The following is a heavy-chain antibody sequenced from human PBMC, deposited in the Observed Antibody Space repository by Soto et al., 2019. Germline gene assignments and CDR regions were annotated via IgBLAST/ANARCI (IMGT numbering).Heavy chain of an antibody. J-gene: IGHJ6*02. CDR3: AKDQLPRTYYYYYYGMDV. Sequence: GGSLRLSCAASGFTFSSYGMHWVRQAPGKGLEWVAVISYDGSNKYYADSVKGRFTISRDNSKNTLYLQMNSLRAEDTAVYYCAKDQLPRTYYYYYYGMDVWGQGTTVTVS. D-gene: IGHD2-2*01. CDR2: ISYDGSNK. V-gene: IGHV3-30*18. CDR1: GFTFSSYG.